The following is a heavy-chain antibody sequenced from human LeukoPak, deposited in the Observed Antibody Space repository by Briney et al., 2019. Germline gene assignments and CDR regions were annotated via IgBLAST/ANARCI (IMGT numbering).Heavy chain of an antibody. D-gene: IGHD2-21*02. Sequence: SETLSLTCSVSGGSISSYYWSWIPQPPGKGLEWIGYIYYSGSTNYNPSLKSRVTISVDTSKNQFSLKPSSVTAADTAVYYCARAGTAHYYYYYMDVWGKGTTVTISS. CDR2: IYYSGST. CDR1: GGSISSYY. J-gene: IGHJ6*03. V-gene: IGHV4-59*01. CDR3: ARAGTAHYYYYYMDV.